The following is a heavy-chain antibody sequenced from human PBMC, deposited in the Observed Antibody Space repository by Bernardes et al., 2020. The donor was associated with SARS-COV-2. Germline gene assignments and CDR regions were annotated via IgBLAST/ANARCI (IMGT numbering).Heavy chain of an antibody. V-gene: IGHV4-39*01. J-gene: IGHJ4*02. D-gene: IGHD3-10*01. CDR2: LHYSGAT. Sequence: SETLSLTCTVSGGSVSSSSYYWGWIRQPPGKGLESIGILHYSGATFYNPSLKSRVTMSVDTSRNQFSLKLSYVTAADTAVFYCARGIYNTGRHHFDYLGQGTLVTVSP. CDR1: GGSVSSSSYY. CDR3: ARGIYNTGRHHFDY.